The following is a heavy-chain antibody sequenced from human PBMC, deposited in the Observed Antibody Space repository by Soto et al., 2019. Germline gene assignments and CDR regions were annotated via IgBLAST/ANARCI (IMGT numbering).Heavy chain of an antibody. J-gene: IGHJ4*02. CDR1: GGSFSGHY. CDR2: INYIETT. Sequence: SETLSLTCAVYGGSFSGHYCSWVRQPPGKGLEWIGEINYIETTNYNPSLESPVTVSVDSFKNQCTLKVTSVTAADTAVYYCAKRYGSEKYYYDFWGQGTPVTVSS. CDR3: AKRYGSEKYYYDF. D-gene: IGHD3-22*01. V-gene: IGHV4-34*01.